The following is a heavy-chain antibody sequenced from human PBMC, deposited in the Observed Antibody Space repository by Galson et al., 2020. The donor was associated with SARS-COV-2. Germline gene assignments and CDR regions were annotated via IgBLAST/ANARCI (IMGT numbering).Heavy chain of an antibody. J-gene: IGHJ4*02. D-gene: IGHD2-21*02. CDR1: GVTVYNNY. CDR3: ARNQVVTPLGD. V-gene: IGHV3-66*01. CDR2: IYSNGDT. Sequence: GGSLRLSCAASGVTVYNNYMSWVRHAPGKGLECVSIIYSNGDTYYADSVKGRFIVSRDRSKNTLFLQMTSLRAEDTAIYYCARNQVVTPLGDGGQGTLVTVSS.